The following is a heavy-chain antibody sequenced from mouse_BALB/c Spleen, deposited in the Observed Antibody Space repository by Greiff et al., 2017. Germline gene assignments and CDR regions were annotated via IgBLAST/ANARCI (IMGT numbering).Heavy chain of an antibody. CDR3: ARSTMINAMDY. Sequence: EVQLQQSGAELVKPGASVKLSCTASGFNIKDTYMHWVKQRPEQGLEWIGRIDPANGNTKYDPKFQGKATITADTSSNTAYLQLSSLTSEYTAVYYCARSTMINAMDYWGQGTSVTVSS. CDR1: GFNIKDTY. V-gene: IGHV14-3*02. CDR2: IDPANGNT. J-gene: IGHJ4*01. D-gene: IGHD2-4*01.